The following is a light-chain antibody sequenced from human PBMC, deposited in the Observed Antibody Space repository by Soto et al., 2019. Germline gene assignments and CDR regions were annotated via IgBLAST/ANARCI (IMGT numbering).Light chain of an antibody. CDR1: SSDVGRYDL. V-gene: IGLV2-23*02. J-gene: IGLJ1*01. Sequence: QSALTQPASVSGSPGQSITISCTGTSSDVGRYDLVSWYQHHTGHTPKLIIAEVNKRPSGVSNRFSGSKSGNTASLTISGLQSDDEADYHCCSFAGSSTVVFGTGTKLTVL. CDR2: EVN. CDR3: CSFAGSSTVV.